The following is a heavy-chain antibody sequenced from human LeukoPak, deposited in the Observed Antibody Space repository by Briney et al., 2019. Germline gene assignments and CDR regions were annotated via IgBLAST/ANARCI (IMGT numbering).Heavy chain of an antibody. CDR1: GFTFGNAL. J-gene: IGHJ4*02. CDR3: TTEPPLYNWNVVFDY. V-gene: IGHV3-15*01. Sequence: GGSLRLSCATPGFTFGNALVTWAPQAPGKGVGWVGRIKSKTDGGTTDYAAPVKGRFTISRDDSKNTLYLQMNSLKTEDTAVYYCTTEPPLYNWNVVFDYWGQGTLVTVSS. D-gene: IGHD1-20*01. CDR2: IKSKTDGGTT.